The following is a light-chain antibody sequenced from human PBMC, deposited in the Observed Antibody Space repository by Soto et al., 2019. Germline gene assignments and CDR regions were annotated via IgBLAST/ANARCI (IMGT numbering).Light chain of an antibody. CDR2: KAT. Sequence: DIHMTHSPSTLSQSVGDSVTITSRDSQIISSMLAWYKQTPRKATKLLIYKATRLERGGLSRFSGSEAGTECTITNTSLQADYFATYYCQQYDKYWTLGQVTKVDSK. V-gene: IGKV1-5*03. J-gene: IGKJ1*01. CDR3: QQYDKYWT. CDR1: QIISSM.